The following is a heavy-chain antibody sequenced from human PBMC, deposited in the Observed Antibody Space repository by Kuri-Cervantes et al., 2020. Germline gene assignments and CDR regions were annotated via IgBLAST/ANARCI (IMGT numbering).Heavy chain of an antibody. V-gene: IGHV3-30*03. CDR2: ISYDGSNK. CDR1: GFTFSSYG. CDR3: ARGPYYYGSGSYYNGYYYYGMDV. J-gene: IGHJ6*02. Sequence: GGSLRLSCAASGFTFSSYGMHWVRQAPGKGLEWVAVISYDGSNKYYADSVKGRFTISRDNSKNTLYLQMNSLRAEDTAVYYCARGPYYYGSGSYYNGYYYYGMDVWGQGTTVTVSS. D-gene: IGHD3-10*01.